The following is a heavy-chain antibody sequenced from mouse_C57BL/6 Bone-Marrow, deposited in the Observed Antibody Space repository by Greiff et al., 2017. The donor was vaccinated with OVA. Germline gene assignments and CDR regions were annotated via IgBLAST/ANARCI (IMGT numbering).Heavy chain of an antibody. Sequence: VQLQQSGAELVKPGASVKLSCTASGFNIKDYYMHWVKQRTEQGLEWIGRIDPEDGETKYAPKFPGKATITADTSSNTAYLQLSSLTSEDTAVYYCARGDYYGSLFDYWGQGTTLTVSS. CDR1: GFNIKDYY. V-gene: IGHV14-2*01. CDR3: ARGDYYGSLFDY. D-gene: IGHD1-1*01. CDR2: IDPEDGET. J-gene: IGHJ2*01.